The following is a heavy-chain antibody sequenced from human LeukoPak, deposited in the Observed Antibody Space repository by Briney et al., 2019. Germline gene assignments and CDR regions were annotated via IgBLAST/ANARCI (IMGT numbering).Heavy chain of an antibody. CDR3: AKGDHYYDSSGYYLLDY. V-gene: IGHV3-23*01. D-gene: IGHD3-22*01. J-gene: IGHJ4*02. CDR1: GFTFSSYA. Sequence: GGSLGLSCAASGFTFSSYAMSWVRQAPGKGLEWVSAISGSGGSTYYADSVKGRFTISRDNSKNTLYLQMNSLRAEDTAVYYCAKGDHYYDSSGYYLLDYWGQGTLVTVSS. CDR2: ISGSGGST.